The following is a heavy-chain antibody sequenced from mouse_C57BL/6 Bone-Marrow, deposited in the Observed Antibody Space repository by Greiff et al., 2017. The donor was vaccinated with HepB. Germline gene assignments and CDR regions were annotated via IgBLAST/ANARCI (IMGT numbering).Heavy chain of an antibody. CDR3: ASRITTVVVDY. CDR1: GYTFTSYW. CDR2: IPPNSGST. Sequence: QVQLQQPGAELVKPGASVKLSCKASGYTFTSYWMHWVKQRPGQGLEWIGMIPPNSGSTTYNEKFKSKATLTVDKSSSTACMQLSSLTSEDSAFYYCASRITTVVVDYWGQGTTLTVSS. V-gene: IGHV1-64*01. J-gene: IGHJ2*01. D-gene: IGHD1-1*01.